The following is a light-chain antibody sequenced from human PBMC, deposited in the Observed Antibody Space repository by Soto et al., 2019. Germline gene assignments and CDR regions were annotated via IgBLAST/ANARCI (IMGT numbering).Light chain of an antibody. V-gene: IGKV3-20*01. CDR3: QQYGSSPIT. CDR1: QSVSSY. J-gene: IGKJ5*01. CDR2: GAS. Sequence: EFVLTQSPATLSLSPGERATLSCRASQSVSSYLAWYQQKPGQAPRLLISGASSRATGIPDRFSGSGSATDFTLTISRLEPEDFALYYCQQYGSSPITFGQGTRLEIK.